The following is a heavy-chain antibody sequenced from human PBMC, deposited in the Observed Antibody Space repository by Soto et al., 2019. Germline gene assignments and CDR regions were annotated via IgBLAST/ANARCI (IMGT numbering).Heavy chain of an antibody. V-gene: IGHV3-66*01. J-gene: IGHJ4*02. CDR2: IQSGGHT. CDR1: GFTVSSKY. CDR3: AKDGYCSGGSCYSENCGDYAGVFY. Sequence: EGSLRLSCAASGFTVSSKYMSWVRQAPGKGLEWVSLIQSGGHTYYADSVKGRFTISRDNSENTVHLQMNSLRAEDTAVYYCAKDGYCSGGSCYSENCGDYAGVFYWDQGTLVTVSS. D-gene: IGHD2-15*01.